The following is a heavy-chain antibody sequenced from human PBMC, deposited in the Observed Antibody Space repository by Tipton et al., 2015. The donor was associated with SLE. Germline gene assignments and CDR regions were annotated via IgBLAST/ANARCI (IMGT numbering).Heavy chain of an antibody. CDR3: ARVPPIDYYDSSGYFDY. J-gene: IGHJ4*02. D-gene: IGHD3-22*01. CDR1: GYTFTSYG. Sequence: QVQLVQSGAEVKKPGASVKVSCKASGYTFTSYGVSWVRQAPGQGLEWMGWITTYNGNTKYAQKIQGRVTMTTDTSTSTAYMELRSLRSDDTAVYFCARVPPIDYYDSSGYFDYWGQGTLVTVSS. V-gene: IGHV1-18*04. CDR2: ITTYNGNT.